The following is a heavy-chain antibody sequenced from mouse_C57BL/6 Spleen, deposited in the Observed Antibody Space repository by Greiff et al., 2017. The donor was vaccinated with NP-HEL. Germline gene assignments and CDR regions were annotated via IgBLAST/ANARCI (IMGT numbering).Heavy chain of an antibody. CDR1: GFTFSSYG. D-gene: IGHD2-4*01. CDR3: ARHEGLDY. Sequence: EVKVVESGGDLVKPGGSLKLSCAASGFTFSSYGMSWVRQTPDKRLEWVATISSGGSYTYYPDSVKGRFTISRDNAKNTLYLQMSSLKSEDTAMYYWARHEGLDYWGQGTTLTVSS. J-gene: IGHJ2*01. V-gene: IGHV5-6*01. CDR2: ISSGGSYT.